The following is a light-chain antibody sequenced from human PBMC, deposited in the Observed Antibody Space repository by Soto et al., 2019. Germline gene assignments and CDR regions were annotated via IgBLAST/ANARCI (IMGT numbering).Light chain of an antibody. J-gene: IGKJ1*01. CDR3: QQRSNWPPT. CDR2: DAS. Sequence: EIVLTQSPATLSLSPGERATLSCRASQSVSSYLAWYQQKPGQAPRLLIYDASNRATVIPARFSGSGSGTDFTLTISSLAPEDFAVYYCQQRSNWPPTFGQGTKVEI. CDR1: QSVSSY. V-gene: IGKV3-11*01.